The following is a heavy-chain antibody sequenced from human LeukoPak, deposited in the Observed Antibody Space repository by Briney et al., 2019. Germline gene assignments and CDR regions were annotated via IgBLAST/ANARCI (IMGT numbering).Heavy chain of an antibody. V-gene: IGHV3-7*01. D-gene: IGHD1-20*01. CDR1: GFTFSSCW. J-gene: IGHJ3*02. CDR3: ASGNWNDRAFDI. CDR2: IKQDGSEE. Sequence: PGXXLRLSCAASGFTFSSCWMNWVRQAPGKGLEWVANIKQDGSEEYYVDSVKGRFTISRDNAKNSLYLQMNSLRAEDTAVYYCASGNWNDRAFDIWGQGTMVAVSS.